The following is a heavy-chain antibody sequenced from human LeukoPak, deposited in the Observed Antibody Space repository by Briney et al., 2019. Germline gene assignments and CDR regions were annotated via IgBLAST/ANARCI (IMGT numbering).Heavy chain of an antibody. Sequence: PGGSLRLSCAASGFTFSSYWMHWVRQAPGKGLVWVSRINGDGSSTSYADSVKGRFTISRDNAKNTLYLQMNSLRAEDTAVYYCARVAGGSSPYYFDYWGRGTLVTVSS. D-gene: IGHD6-13*01. CDR1: GFTFSSYW. CDR2: INGDGSST. J-gene: IGHJ4*02. V-gene: IGHV3-74*01. CDR3: ARVAGGSSPYYFDY.